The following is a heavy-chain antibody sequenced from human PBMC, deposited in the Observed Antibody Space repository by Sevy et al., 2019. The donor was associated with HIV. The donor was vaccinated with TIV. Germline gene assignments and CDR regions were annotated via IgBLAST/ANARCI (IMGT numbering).Heavy chain of an antibody. Sequence: GGSLRLSCVASGFSLNTYWMLWVRQAPGKGLEWVSAISGGGGSTYYADSVKGRFTISRDNSKNTMFLQMNSLRAGDTAVYYCAKVGHCSSTTCYSIYYGMDVWGHGTTVTVSS. D-gene: IGHD2-2*02. CDR1: GFSLNTYW. V-gene: IGHV3-23*01. J-gene: IGHJ6*02. CDR3: AKVGHCSSTTCYSIYYGMDV. CDR2: ISGGGGST.